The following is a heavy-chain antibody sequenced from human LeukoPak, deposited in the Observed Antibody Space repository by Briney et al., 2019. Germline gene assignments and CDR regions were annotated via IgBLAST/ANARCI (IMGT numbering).Heavy chain of an antibody. V-gene: IGHV4-39*07. CDR2: INHSGST. CDR1: GGSISSGGYY. D-gene: IGHD3-16*01. Sequence: SETLSLTCTVSGGSISSGGYYWSWIRQPPGKGLEWIGEINHSGSTNYNPSLKSRVTISVDTSKNQFSLKLSSVTAADTAVYYCARRLARGGGNYYYYYGMDVWGQGTTVTVSS. J-gene: IGHJ6*02. CDR3: ARRLARGGGNYYYYYGMDV.